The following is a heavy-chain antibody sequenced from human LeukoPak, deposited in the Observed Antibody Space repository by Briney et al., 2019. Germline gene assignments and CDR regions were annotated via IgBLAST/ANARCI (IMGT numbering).Heavy chain of an antibody. Sequence: GESLKISCKGSGYSFTSYWIGWVRQMPGKGLEWMGIIYPGDSDTRYSPSFQGQVTISADKSISTAYLQWSSLRAEDTAIYYCAKNSRTWYSPIDHWGQGTLVTVSS. J-gene: IGHJ4*02. V-gene: IGHV5-51*01. CDR1: GYSFTSYW. CDR2: IYPGDSDT. D-gene: IGHD1-26*01. CDR3: AKNSRTWYSPIDH.